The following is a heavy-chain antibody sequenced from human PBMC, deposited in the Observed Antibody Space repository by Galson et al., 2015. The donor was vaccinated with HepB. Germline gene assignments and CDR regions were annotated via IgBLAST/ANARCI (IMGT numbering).Heavy chain of an antibody. J-gene: IGHJ5*02. CDR1: GYSFTSYW. D-gene: IGHD4-17*01. V-gene: IGHV5-10-1*01. CDR3: ARRGYGDYTQNWFDP. Sequence: QSGAEVKKPGESLRISCTGSGYSFTSYWISWVRQMPGKGLEWMGRIDPSDSYTNYSPSFQGHVTISADKSISTAYLQWSSLKASDTAMYYCARRGYGDYTQNWFDPWGQGTLVTVSS. CDR2: IDPSDSYT.